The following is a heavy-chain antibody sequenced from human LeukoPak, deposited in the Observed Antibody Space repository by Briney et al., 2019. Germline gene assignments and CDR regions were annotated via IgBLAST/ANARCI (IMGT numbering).Heavy chain of an antibody. J-gene: IGHJ3*02. CDR2: ITSDGSKK. V-gene: IGHV3-30*03. Sequence: PGGSLRLSCAASGFTFSTYSMNWVRQAPGKGLEWVAAITSDGSKKYYADSVKGRFTISRDNSKNTLYLQMNGLRADDTAVYFCARTSLRYFGSGSYSLDVFDIWGQGTMVTVSS. CDR1: GFTFSTYS. CDR3: ARTSLRYFGSGSYSLDVFDI. D-gene: IGHD3-10*01.